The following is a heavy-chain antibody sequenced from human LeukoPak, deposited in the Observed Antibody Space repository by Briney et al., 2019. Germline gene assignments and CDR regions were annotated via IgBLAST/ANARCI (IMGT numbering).Heavy chain of an antibody. Sequence: PSETLSLTCTVSGGSTSSYYWSWIRQPAGKGLEWIGRIYTSGSTNYNPSLKSRVTMSVDTSKNQFSLKLSSVTAADTAVYYCARDSLCSGGSCYYWYFDLWGRGTLVTVSS. V-gene: IGHV4-4*07. J-gene: IGHJ2*01. CDR2: IYTSGST. CDR3: ARDSLCSGGSCYYWYFDL. CDR1: GGSTSSYY. D-gene: IGHD2-15*01.